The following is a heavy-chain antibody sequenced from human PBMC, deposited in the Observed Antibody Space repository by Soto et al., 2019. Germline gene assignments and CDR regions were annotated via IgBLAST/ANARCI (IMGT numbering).Heavy chain of an antibody. J-gene: IGHJ5*02. D-gene: IGHD4-17*01. CDR1: GFTFSSYG. CDR3: AGGYGDGGEVDP. V-gene: IGHV3-33*01. CDR2: IWYDGSNK. Sequence: PGGSLRLSCAASGFTFSSYGMHWVRQAPGKGLEWVAVIWYDGSNKYYADSVKGRFTISRDNSKNTLYLQMNSLRAEDTAVYYCAGGYGDGGEVDPWGQGTLVTVSS.